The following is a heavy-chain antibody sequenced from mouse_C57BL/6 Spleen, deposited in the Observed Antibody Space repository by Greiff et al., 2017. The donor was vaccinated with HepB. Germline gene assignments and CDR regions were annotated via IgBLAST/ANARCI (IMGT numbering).Heavy chain of an antibody. J-gene: IGHJ3*01. CDR1: GYTFTSYW. Sequence: VQLQQPGAELVKPGASVKMSCKASGYTFTSYWITWVKQRPGQGLEWIGDIYPGSGSTNYNEKFKSKATRTVDTSSSTAYMQLSSLTSEDSAVYYCAGYYGSSLWFAYWGQGTLVTVSA. CDR2: IYPGSGST. CDR3: AGYYGSSLWFAY. V-gene: IGHV1-55*01. D-gene: IGHD1-1*01.